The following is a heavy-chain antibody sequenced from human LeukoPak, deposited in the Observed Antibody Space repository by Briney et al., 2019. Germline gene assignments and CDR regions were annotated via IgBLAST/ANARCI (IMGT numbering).Heavy chain of an antibody. J-gene: IGHJ4*02. D-gene: IGHD2-21*02. V-gene: IGHV3-21*01. CDR3: ARDEEGYCGGDCYFDY. Sequence: GGSLRLSCAASGFTFSSYWMHWVRQAPGKGLEWVSSISSSSSYIYYADSVKGRFTISRDNAKNSLYLQMNSLRAEDTAVYYCARDEEGYCGGDCYFDYWGQGTLVTVSS. CDR2: ISSSSSYI. CDR1: GFTFSSYW.